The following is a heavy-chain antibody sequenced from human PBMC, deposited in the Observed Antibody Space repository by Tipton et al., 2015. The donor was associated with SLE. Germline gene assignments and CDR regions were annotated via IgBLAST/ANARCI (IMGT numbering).Heavy chain of an antibody. Sequence: TLSLTCAVSGGSISSGGYSWSWIRQPPGKGLEWIGYIYHSGSTYYNPSLKSQVTISVDRSKNQFSLKLSSVTAADTAVYYCARASGSSAYAFDIWGQGTMVTVSS. CDR2: IYHSGST. CDR3: ARASGSSAYAFDI. J-gene: IGHJ3*02. CDR1: GGSISSGGYS. V-gene: IGHV4-30-2*01. D-gene: IGHD1-26*01.